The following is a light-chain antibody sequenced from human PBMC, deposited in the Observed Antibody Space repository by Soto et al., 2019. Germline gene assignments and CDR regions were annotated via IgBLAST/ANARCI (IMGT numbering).Light chain of an antibody. CDR2: DVS. CDR1: SSDVGGYNY. CDR3: CSYAGTYTLRL. V-gene: IGLV2-11*01. Sequence: QSALTQPASVSGSPGQSITISCTGTSSDVGGYNYVSWYQQNPGKAPKLMIYDVSKRPSGVPDRFSGSKSGNTASLTISGLQAEDEADYYCCSYAGTYTLRLFGGGTQLTVL. J-gene: IGLJ3*02.